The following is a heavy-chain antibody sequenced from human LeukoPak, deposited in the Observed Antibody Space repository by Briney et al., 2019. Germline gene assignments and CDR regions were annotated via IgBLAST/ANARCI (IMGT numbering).Heavy chain of an antibody. D-gene: IGHD3-22*01. CDR2: INPSGGTT. CDR1: GYTFINYF. J-gene: IGHJ5*02. V-gene: IGHV1-46*01. CDR3: ARMSYYDNSGDNWFDP. Sequence: ASVKVSCKASGYTFINYFMHWVRQAPGQGLEWMGIINPSGGTTSYAQNFQGRVTMTRNTSISTAYMELSSLRSEDTAVYYCARMSYYDNSGDNWFDPWGQGTLVTVSS.